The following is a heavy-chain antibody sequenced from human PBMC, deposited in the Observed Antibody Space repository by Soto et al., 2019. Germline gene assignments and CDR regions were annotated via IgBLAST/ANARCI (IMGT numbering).Heavy chain of an antibody. V-gene: IGHV3-7*03. CDR1: GFTFSSHW. CDR2: IKQDGSER. D-gene: IGHD4-17*01. Sequence: GGSLRLSCAASGFTFSSHWLSWVRQAPGKGLEWLATIKQDGSERYYVGSVRGRFTISRDNAKNSLYLQMNSLRAEDTAVYYCARELDYGGNSESEGSFDYWGQGTLVTVSS. J-gene: IGHJ4*02. CDR3: ARELDYGGNSESEGSFDY.